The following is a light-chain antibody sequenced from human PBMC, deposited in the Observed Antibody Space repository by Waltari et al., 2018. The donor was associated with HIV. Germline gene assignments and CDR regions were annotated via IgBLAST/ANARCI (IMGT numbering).Light chain of an antibody. V-gene: IGLV1-44*01. J-gene: IGLJ3*02. Sequence: QPVLTQPPSASGTPGQRVTISCSGTSSNIGINSVSWYQQVPGRTPKLLIYRNNQRPSGVPDRFSGSKSGTSASLAISGLQSEDEADYYCAAWDDTFRWVFGGGTKLTVL. CDR1: SSNIGINS. CDR2: RNN. CDR3: AAWDDTFRWV.